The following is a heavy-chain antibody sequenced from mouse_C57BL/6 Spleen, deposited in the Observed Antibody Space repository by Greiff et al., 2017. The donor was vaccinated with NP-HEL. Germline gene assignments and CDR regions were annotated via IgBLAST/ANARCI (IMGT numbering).Heavy chain of an antibody. CDR1: GYTFTSYW. J-gene: IGHJ3*01. D-gene: IGHD1-1*01. CDR2: IDPSDSYT. CDR3: ARHYGAY. V-gene: IGHV1-69*01. Sequence: VKLQQPGAELVMPGASVKLSCKASGYTFTSYWMHWVKQRPGQGLEWIGEIDPSDSYTNYNQKFKGKSTLTVDKSSSTAYMQLSSLTSEDSAVYYCARHYGAYWGQGTLVTVSA.